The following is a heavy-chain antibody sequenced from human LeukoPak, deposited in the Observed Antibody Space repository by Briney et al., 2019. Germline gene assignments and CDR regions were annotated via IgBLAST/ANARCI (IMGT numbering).Heavy chain of an antibody. D-gene: IGHD3-22*01. V-gene: IGHV1-3*01. CDR1: GYTFTSYA. CDR3: AREPIYYDSSGEPFDY. Sequence: GASVKVSCKASGYTFTSYAMHWVRQAPGQRLGWMGWINAGNGNTKYSQKFQGRVTITRDTSASTAYMELSSLRSEDTAVYYCAREPIYYDSSGEPFDYWGQGTLVTVSS. CDR2: INAGNGNT. J-gene: IGHJ4*02.